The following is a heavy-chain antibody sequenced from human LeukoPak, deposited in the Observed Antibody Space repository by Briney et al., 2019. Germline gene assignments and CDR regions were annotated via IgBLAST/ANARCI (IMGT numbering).Heavy chain of an antibody. V-gene: IGHV3-7*01. CDR1: GFTFNHYW. J-gene: IGHJ4*02. CDR3: ARDRPSDQFLFYQTFDC. D-gene: IGHD2/OR15-2a*01. CDR2: TKEDGSET. Sequence: GGSLRLSCEASGFTFNHYWMSWVRQAPGKGLEWVANTKEDGSETYYVDSVEGRFAISRDNANNALYLQMNDLRAEDTAVYYCARDRPSDQFLFYQTFDCWGQGTLVAVSS.